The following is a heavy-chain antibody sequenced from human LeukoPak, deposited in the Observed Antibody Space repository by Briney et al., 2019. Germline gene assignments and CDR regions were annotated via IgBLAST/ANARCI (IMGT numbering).Heavy chain of an antibody. Sequence: GGSLRLSCGACGFTFRRCWMRGVRGAPGKGVEWVAHIKQDESETYYVASVKGRFTVSRDNTKNSLYLQMDSLRAEDTAVYYCARISTAVAGADYWGQGTLVTVSS. CDR3: ARISTAVAGADY. CDR1: GFTFRRCW. D-gene: IGHD6-19*01. CDR2: IKQDESET. J-gene: IGHJ4*02. V-gene: IGHV3-7*01.